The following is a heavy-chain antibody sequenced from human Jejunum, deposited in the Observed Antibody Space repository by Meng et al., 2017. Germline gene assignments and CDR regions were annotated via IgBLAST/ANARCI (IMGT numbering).Heavy chain of an antibody. CDR3: GRDRGHGGEVDY. Sequence: GESLKISCAASGFTFSWYRMTWVRQAPGRGLEWVADIMQDGRETYSLDSVMRRFTVSRDNAKNSLYLQMNSLGDDDTAGYYCGRDRGHGGEVDYWGQGTLVTVSS. V-gene: IGHV3-7*01. J-gene: IGHJ4*02. CDR2: IMQDGRET. CDR1: GFTFSWYR. D-gene: IGHD2-15*01.